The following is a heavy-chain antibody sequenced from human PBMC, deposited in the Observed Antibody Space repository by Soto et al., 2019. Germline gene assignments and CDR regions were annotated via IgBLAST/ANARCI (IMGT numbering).Heavy chain of an antibody. CDR1: GFTFSSYS. CDR3: ARDNYYYDSSGYYYFDY. Sequence: PGGSLRLSCAASGFTFSSYSMNLVRQAPWKGLEGVSYISSSSSTIYYADSVKGRFTISRDNAKNSLYLQMNSLRDEDTAVYYCARDNYYYDSSGYYYFDYWGQGTLVTVSS. D-gene: IGHD3-22*01. V-gene: IGHV3-48*02. CDR2: ISSSSSTI. J-gene: IGHJ4*02.